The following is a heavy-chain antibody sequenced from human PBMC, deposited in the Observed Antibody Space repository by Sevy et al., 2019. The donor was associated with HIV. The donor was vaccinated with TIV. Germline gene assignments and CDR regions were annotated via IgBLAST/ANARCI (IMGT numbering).Heavy chain of an antibody. CDR2: ISSGSSYT. V-gene: IGHV3-11*06. CDR3: ARSRSNYADYYFDY. CDR1: GFTFSDYY. D-gene: IGHD4-17*01. Sequence: GGSLRLSCAVSGFTFSDYYMTWIRQSPGKGLEWVSYISSGSSYTNYADSVKGRFTISRDNAKNSLYLEIQTLRPEDTAVYYCARSRSNYADYYFDYWGQGTVVTVSS. J-gene: IGHJ4*02.